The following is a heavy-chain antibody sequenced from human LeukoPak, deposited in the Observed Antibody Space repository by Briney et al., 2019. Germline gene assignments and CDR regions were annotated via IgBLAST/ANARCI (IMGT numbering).Heavy chain of an antibody. CDR2: ISTYNGNT. CDR1: GYNFILHG. D-gene: IGHD4-17*01. J-gene: IGHJ4*02. Sequence: ASVKASCKASGYNFILHGISWVRQAPGQGLEWMGWISTYNGNTNYAQKLQGRVTMTTDTSTSTAYMELRSLRSDDTAVYYCVRDEDYGIYVNFDFWGQGALVTVSS. V-gene: IGHV1-18*01. CDR3: VRDEDYGIYVNFDF.